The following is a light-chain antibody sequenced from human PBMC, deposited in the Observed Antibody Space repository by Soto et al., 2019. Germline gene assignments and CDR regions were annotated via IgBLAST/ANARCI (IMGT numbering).Light chain of an antibody. CDR2: GAS. CDR3: QQYGSSPLT. Sequence: EIVLTQSPGTLSLSPGERATLSCRASESVSDNYLAWYQQRSGQAPRLVIYGASSRASAVPDRFSGSGSGAEFTLTISRLEPEDFAVYYCQQYGSSPLTCGGGTKVEIK. V-gene: IGKV3-20*01. J-gene: IGKJ4*02. CDR1: ESVSDNY.